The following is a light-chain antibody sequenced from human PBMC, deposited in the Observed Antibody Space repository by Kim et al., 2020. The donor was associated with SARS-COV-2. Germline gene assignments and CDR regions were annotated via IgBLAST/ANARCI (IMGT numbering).Light chain of an antibody. CDR2: AAS. CDR1: QSISNY. J-gene: IGKJ2*01. Sequence: SASLGDRVTISCRARQSISNYLIWYQQTPGKAPKLLIYAASSLQSGVPSRFSGSGSGTDFTLTISSLQPEDCATYFCQQSYSTPYTFGQGTKLEF. V-gene: IGKV1-39*01. CDR3: QQSYSTPYT.